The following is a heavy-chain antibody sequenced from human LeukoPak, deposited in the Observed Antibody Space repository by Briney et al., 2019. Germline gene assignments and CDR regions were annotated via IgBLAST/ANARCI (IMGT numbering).Heavy chain of an antibody. Sequence: SETLSLTCTVSGGSISSSSYYWGWIRQPPGKGLEWIGSIYYSGSTYYNPSLKSRVTISVDTSKNQFSLKLSSVTAADTAVYYCARPPRYYDILTGYQSKFYFDYWGQGTLVTVSS. CDR2: IYYSGST. J-gene: IGHJ4*02. CDR3: ARPPRYYDILTGYQSKFYFDY. V-gene: IGHV4-39*01. CDR1: GGSISSSSYY. D-gene: IGHD3-9*01.